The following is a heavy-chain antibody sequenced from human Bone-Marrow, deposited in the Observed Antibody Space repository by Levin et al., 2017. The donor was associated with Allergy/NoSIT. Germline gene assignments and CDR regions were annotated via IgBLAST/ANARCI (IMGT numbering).Heavy chain of an antibody. V-gene: IGHV1-45*02. D-gene: IGHD4-23*01. J-gene: IGHJ4*02. CDR3: AGGLTPYYFDY. Sequence: KSGESLKISCKSSEYSFANRYLQWVRQAPGQALEWMGWIPSFHGDAKYAQQFEDRVTITRDKSLHTVYLEVSSLRSDDTAMYYCAGGLTPYYFDYWGQGTLVTVSS. CDR1: EYSFANRY. CDR2: IPSFHGDA.